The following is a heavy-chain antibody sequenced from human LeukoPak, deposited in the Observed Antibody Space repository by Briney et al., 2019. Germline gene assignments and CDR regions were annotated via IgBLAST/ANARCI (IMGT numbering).Heavy chain of an antibody. CDR2: ISSSAKTS. J-gene: IGHJ4*02. CDR3: ARGGASSSWFIDY. Sequence: GGSLRLSCAGSGLSLSIFEMNWVRQAPGKGLEWISYISSSAKTSYYADSVKGRFTVSRDNVQNSVFLQLNRLRDEDTAVYYCARGGASSSWFIDYWGQGTLVTVSS. CDR1: GLSLSIFE. V-gene: IGHV3-48*03. D-gene: IGHD6-13*01.